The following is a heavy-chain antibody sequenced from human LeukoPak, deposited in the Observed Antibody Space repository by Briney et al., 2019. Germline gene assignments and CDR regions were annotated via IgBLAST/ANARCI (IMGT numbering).Heavy chain of an antibody. V-gene: IGHV4-59*01. CDR2: IYYNERT. Sequence: SETLSLTCAVSGDSITSYYWTWIRQPPGKGLEWIGYIYYNERTSYNPSLKSRVTVSADTSKNQFSLKLTSVTAADTAVYYCERSHLRLGESSWGQGTLVTVSS. D-gene: IGHD3-16*02. CDR3: ERSHLRLGESS. J-gene: IGHJ4*02. CDR1: GDSITSYY.